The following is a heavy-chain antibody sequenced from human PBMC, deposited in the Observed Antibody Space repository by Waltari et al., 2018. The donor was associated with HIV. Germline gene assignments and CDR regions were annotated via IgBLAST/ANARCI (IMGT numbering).Heavy chain of an antibody. D-gene: IGHD2-15*01. CDR1: GYSFISYW. CDR3: VRHEGYCSGGSCRTYSGMDV. V-gene: IGHV5-51*01. J-gene: IGHJ6*02. CDR2: IYPGDSDT. Sequence: EVQVVQSGAEVKKHGESLKISCKTSGYSFISYWIGWVRQRPGKGLEWMGIIYPGDSDTKYSPSFQGQVTISADKSISTAYLQWSSLKASDTAMYYCVRHEGYCSGGSCRTYSGMDVWGQGTTVTVSS.